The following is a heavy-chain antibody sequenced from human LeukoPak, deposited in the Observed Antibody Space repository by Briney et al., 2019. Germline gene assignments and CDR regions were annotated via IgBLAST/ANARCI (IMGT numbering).Heavy chain of an antibody. CDR1: GFDLWRYA. J-gene: IGHJ4*02. D-gene: IGHD4-23*01. Sequence: GGSLRLSCAASGFDLWRYAMSWVRQAPGKGLEWVADISDGGEGTHYADSVQGRFRVSRDNSKKTLFLQLGSLRVQDTAIYHCVRVNYGGNSGYHFAYWGQGTLVIVSS. CDR3: VRVNYGGNSGYHFAY. CDR2: ISDGGEGT. V-gene: IGHV3-23*01.